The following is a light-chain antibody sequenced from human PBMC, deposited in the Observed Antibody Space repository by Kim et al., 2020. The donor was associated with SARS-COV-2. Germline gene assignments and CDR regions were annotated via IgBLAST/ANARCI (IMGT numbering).Light chain of an antibody. J-gene: IGKJ4*01. Sequence: ASVGDRVTITCRARQGIRNYLAWYQQKPGKVPKLLIYAASTLQSGVPSRFSGSGAGTDFTLTISSLQPEDVATYYCKKYNSAPLTFGGGTKVDIK. CDR3: KKYNSAPLT. V-gene: IGKV1-27*01. CDR2: AAS. CDR1: QGIRNY.